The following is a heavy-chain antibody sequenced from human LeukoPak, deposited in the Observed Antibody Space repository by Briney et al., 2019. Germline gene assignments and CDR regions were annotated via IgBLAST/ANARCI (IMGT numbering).Heavy chain of an antibody. V-gene: IGHV4-34*01. CDR1: GGSFSGYY. Sequence: SETLSLTCAVYGGSFSGYYWSWIRQPPGKGLEWIGEINHSGRTNYNPSLKSRVTISVDSSKNQFSLRLSFVTAADTAVYYCARILGYCSGGTCPERYLDLWGRGTLVTVSS. CDR2: INHSGRT. D-gene: IGHD2-15*01. J-gene: IGHJ2*01. CDR3: ARILGYCSGGTCPERYLDL.